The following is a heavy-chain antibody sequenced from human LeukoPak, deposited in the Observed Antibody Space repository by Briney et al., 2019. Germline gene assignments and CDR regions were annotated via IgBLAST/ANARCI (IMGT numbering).Heavy chain of an antibody. CDR2: ISWNSGSI. D-gene: IGHD1-1*01. Sequence: GRSLRLSCAASGFTFDDYAMHWVRQAPGKGLKWVSGISWNSGSIGYADSVKGRFTISRDNAKNSLYLQMNSLRAEDTALYYCAKDIERSRNYYYGMDVWGQGTTVTVSS. V-gene: IGHV3-9*01. CDR3: AKDIERSRNYYYGMDV. CDR1: GFTFDDYA. J-gene: IGHJ6*02.